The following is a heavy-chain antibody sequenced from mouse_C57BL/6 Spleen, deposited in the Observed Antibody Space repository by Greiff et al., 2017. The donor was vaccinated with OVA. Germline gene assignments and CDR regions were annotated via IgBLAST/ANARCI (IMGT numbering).Heavy chain of an antibody. CDR3: ARGNYGNYEGNYAMDY. D-gene: IGHD2-1*01. CDR2: ISSGSSTI. V-gene: IGHV5-17*01. Sequence: EVQRVESGGGLVKPGGSLKLSCAASGFTFSDYGMHWVRQAPEKGLEWVAYISSGSSTIYYADTVKGRFTISRDNAKNTLFLQMTSLRSEDTAMYYCARGNYGNYEGNYAMDYWGQGTSVTVSS. CDR1: GFTFSDYG. J-gene: IGHJ4*01.